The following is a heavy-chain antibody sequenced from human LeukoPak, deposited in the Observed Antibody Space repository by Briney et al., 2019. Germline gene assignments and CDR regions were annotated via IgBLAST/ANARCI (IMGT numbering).Heavy chain of an antibody. CDR3: ARAVFDDYGDPYFDY. CDR1: GFTFSSYW. D-gene: IGHD4-17*01. Sequence: TGGSLRLSCAASGFTFSSYWMHWVRQAPGKGLVWVSRINSDGSSTSYADSVKGRFTISRDNAKNALYLQMNSLRAEDTAVYYCARAVFDDYGDPYFDYWGQGTLVTVSS. J-gene: IGHJ4*02. V-gene: IGHV3-74*01. CDR2: INSDGSST.